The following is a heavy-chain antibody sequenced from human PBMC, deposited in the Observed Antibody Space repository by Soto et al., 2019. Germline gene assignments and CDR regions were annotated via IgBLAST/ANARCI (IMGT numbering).Heavy chain of an antibody. Sequence: GGSLRLSCAASGFTFSSCWMSWVRQAPGKGLEWVAHTRQDGGQEYYVDSVKGRFTISRDNAKNSLYLQMNSLRVEDTAVYYCARYPNPTVAGLPFDLWGQGTLVTVSS. CDR3: ARYPNPTVAGLPFDL. CDR1: GFTFSSCW. D-gene: IGHD6-19*01. J-gene: IGHJ4*02. CDR2: TRQDGGQE. V-gene: IGHV3-7*03.